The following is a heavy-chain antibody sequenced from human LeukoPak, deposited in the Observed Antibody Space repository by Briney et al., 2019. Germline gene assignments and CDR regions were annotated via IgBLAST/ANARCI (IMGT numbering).Heavy chain of an antibody. CDR3: AKDFLGYCSGGSCYGMDV. CDR2: ISGSGGST. Sequence: GGSLRLSCAASGFIFSNYAMSWVRQAPGKGLEWVSTISGSGGSTYYADPVKGRFTISRDNPKNTLYLQMNSLRAEDTAVYYCAKDFLGYCSGGSCYGMDVWGQGTTVTVSS. D-gene: IGHD2-15*01. V-gene: IGHV3-23*01. CDR1: GFIFSNYA. J-gene: IGHJ6*02.